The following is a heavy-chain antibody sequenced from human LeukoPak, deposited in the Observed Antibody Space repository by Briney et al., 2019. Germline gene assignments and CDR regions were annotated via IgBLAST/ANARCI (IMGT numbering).Heavy chain of an antibody. CDR3: ARTGYTSRWAIDY. J-gene: IGHJ4*02. Sequence: GESLKISCKGSGYSFTSYWIGWVRQMPGKGLEWMGIIYPGDSDTRYSPSFQGQVTVSADKSISTAYLQWSSLKASDTAMYYCARTGYTSRWAIDYWGQGTLVTVSS. V-gene: IGHV5-51*01. CDR2: IYPGDSDT. D-gene: IGHD6-13*01. CDR1: GYSFTSYW.